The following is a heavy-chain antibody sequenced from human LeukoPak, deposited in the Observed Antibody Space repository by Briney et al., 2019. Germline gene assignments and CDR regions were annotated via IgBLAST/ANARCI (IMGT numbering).Heavy chain of an antibody. J-gene: IGHJ4*02. Sequence: GASVKVSCKASGGTFSSYAISWVRQAPGQGLEWMGGIIPIFGTANYAQKFQGRVTITADKSTSTAYMELSSLRSEDTAVYYCARDSIGSGSYSYYFDYWGQGTLVTVSS. D-gene: IGHD1-26*01. CDR2: IIPIFGTA. CDR3: ARDSIGSGSYSYYFDY. V-gene: IGHV1-69*06. CDR1: GGTFSSYA.